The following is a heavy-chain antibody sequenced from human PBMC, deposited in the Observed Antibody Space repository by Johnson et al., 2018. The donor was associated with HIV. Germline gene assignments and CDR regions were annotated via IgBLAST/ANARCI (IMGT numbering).Heavy chain of an antibody. CDR1: GFTFSSYW. D-gene: IGHD5-18*01. CDR3: ARADTAMVRGAFDI. J-gene: IGHJ3*02. CDR2: ISGDGSGI. Sequence: VQLVESGGGVVQPGGSLRLSCAASGFTFSSYWMHWVRQGPGKGLVWVSRISGDGSGITYADSVKGRFTISRDNAKNTLYLQMNSLRAEDTALYYCARADTAMVRGAFDIWGQGTMVTVSS. V-gene: IGHV3-74*02.